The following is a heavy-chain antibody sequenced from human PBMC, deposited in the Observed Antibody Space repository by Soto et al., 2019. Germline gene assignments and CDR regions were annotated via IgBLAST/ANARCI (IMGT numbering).Heavy chain of an antibody. Sequence: GGSMRLSCAASGLNVSTKDMSWVRQAPGKGLEWVSVIYSGGSTFYADSVRGRFTISRDNSKNTVNLQMNSLRAEDTAVYYCARDPWAADYWGQGTLVTVSS. V-gene: IGHV3-66*01. CDR2: IYSGGST. CDR1: GLNVSTKD. J-gene: IGHJ4*02. CDR3: ARDPWAADY. D-gene: IGHD3-16*01.